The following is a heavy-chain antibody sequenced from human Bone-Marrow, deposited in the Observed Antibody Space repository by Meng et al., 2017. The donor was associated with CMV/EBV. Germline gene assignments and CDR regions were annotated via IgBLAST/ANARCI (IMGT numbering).Heavy chain of an antibody. CDR2: IYSGGST. Sequence: GESLKISCAASGFTVSSNYMGWVRQAPGKGLEWVSVIYSGGSTYYADSVKGRFTISRDNSKNTLYLQMNSLRAEDTAVYYCARVKGAAAVYGMDVWGQGTTVTVSS. CDR1: GFTVSSNY. CDR3: ARVKGAAAVYGMDV. V-gene: IGHV3-53*01. D-gene: IGHD6-13*01. J-gene: IGHJ6*02.